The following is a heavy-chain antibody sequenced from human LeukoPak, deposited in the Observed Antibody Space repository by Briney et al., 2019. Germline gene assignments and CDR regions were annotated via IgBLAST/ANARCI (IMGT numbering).Heavy chain of an antibody. CDR1: GFMFSNYY. V-gene: IGHV3-74*01. J-gene: IGHJ3*01. CDR3: ARIRSLGAFDF. Sequence: GGSLRLSCVGSGFMFSNYYMYWVRQTPGKGLVWVSRIKNAGIDTIYADSVKGRFTVSRDNAKNTVYLQMSSLRAEDTAVYYCARIRSLGAFDFSGQGTVVTVSS. CDR2: IKNAGIDT. D-gene: IGHD3-16*01.